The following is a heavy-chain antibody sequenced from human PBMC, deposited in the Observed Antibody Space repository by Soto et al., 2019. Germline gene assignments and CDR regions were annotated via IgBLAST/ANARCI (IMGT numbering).Heavy chain of an antibody. CDR3: ARDPLWGTAMGLWYFDL. D-gene: IGHD5-18*01. CDR1: GFTFSSYA. CDR2: ISYDGSNK. J-gene: IGHJ2*01. Sequence: QVQLVESGGGVVQPGRSLRLSCAASGFTFSSYAMHWVRQAPGKGLEWVAVISYDGSNKYYADSVKGRFTISRDNSKNTLYLQMNSLRAEDTSVYYCARDPLWGTAMGLWYFDLWGRGPLFTVSS. V-gene: IGHV3-30-3*01.